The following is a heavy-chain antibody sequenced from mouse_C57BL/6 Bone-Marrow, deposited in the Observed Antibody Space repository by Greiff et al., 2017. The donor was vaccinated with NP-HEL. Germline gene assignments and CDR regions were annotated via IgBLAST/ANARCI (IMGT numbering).Heavy chain of an antibody. CDR3: ASYYAWFAY. CDR1: GFSLTSYA. J-gene: IGHJ3*01. D-gene: IGHD1-1*01. CDR2: IWTGGGT. V-gene: IGHV2-9-1*01. Sequence: VMLVESGPGLVAPSQSLSITCTVSGFSLTSYAISWVRQPPGKGLEWLGVIWTGGGTNYNSALKSRLSISKDNSKSQVSLKMNSLQTDDTARYYCASYYAWFAYWGQGTLVTVSA.